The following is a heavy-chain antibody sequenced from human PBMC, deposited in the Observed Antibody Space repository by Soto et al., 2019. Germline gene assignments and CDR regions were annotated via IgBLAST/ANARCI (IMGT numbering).Heavy chain of an antibody. CDR1: GGSVSSHY. D-gene: IGHD3-10*01. Sequence: PSETLSLTCTVSGGSVSSHYWSWIRQPPGKGLEWIGYIYYTGSTYYNPSLKSRVTMSLDTSRNQLLLQLNSVTAADTAVYYCARESAVSGKNNWFDPWGQGTTVTGSS. CDR2: IYYTGST. CDR3: ARESAVSGKNNWFDP. V-gene: IGHV4-59*02. J-gene: IGHJ5*01.